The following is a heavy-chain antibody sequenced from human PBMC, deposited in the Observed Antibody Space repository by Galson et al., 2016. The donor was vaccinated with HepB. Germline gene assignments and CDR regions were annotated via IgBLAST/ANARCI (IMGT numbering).Heavy chain of an antibody. J-gene: IGHJ1*01. CDR3: VRESETDGGIYFHH. CDR2: ISAYYGTT. CDR1: GYSFPDFG. Sequence: SVKVSCKASGYSFPDFGISWVRQAPGQELEWVGWISAYYGTTNYAQNLQGRVTLTRDTSTNTAYMELRSLRSDDTATYYCVRESETDGGIYFHHWGQGTLVIVSS. V-gene: IGHV1-18*01. D-gene: IGHD2-15*01.